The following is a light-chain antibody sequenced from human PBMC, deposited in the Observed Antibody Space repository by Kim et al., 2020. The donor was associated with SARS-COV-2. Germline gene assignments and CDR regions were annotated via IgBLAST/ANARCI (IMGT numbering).Light chain of an antibody. CDR2: LNS. V-gene: IGLV1-44*01. CDR1: NSNIGSNT. CDR3: ATWDDSPDGPV. Sequence: GQRVTISCSGRNSNIGSNTVNWYQQVPGTAPKLLIYLNSQRPSGVPDRFSGSKSGTSASLAISGLQSEDEADYYCATWDDSPDGPVFGGGTQLTVL. J-gene: IGLJ2*01.